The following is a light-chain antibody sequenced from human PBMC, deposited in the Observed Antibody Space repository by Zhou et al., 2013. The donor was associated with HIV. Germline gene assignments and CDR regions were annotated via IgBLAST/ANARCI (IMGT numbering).Light chain of an antibody. CDR1: QSVSSSY. V-gene: IGKV3-20*01. CDR3: QQYGGSPMYT. Sequence: EIVLTQSPGTLSLSPGERATLSCRASQSVSSSYLAWYQQKPGQAPRLLIYGASSRATGIPDRFSGSGSGTDFTLTISRLQLEDFATYYCQQYGGSPMYTFGQGTKLEI. J-gene: IGKJ2*01. CDR2: GAS.